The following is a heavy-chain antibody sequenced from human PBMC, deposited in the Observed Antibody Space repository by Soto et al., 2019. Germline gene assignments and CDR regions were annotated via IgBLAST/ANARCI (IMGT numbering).Heavy chain of an antibody. V-gene: IGHV3-11*06. D-gene: IGHD3-3*01. CDR1: GFIFRDFY. Sequence: PGGSLRLSCAASGFIFRDFYMSWIRQVPGKGLESLSKISSSSSSTDYADSVKGRFTISRDNAKNSLYLQMSSLRAEDTAVYYCARDRGGGSIFGGHYGMDVWGQGTTVTVSS. CDR3: ARDRGGGSIFGGHYGMDV. J-gene: IGHJ6*02. CDR2: ISSSSSST.